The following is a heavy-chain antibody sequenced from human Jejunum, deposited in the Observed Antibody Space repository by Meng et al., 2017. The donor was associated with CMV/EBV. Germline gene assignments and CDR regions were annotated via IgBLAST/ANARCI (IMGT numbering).Heavy chain of an antibody. Sequence: FSSFSISWVRQAPGLGLEWMGRFIPLLGVAVYAQKFQGRVTITADKSTTTAYMDLSGLRSEDTAVYYCASQGYDFWSGYYAFDIWGQGTKVTVSS. CDR3: ASQGYDFWSGYYAFDI. CDR1: FSSFS. V-gene: IGHV1-69*02. CDR2: FIPLLGVA. J-gene: IGHJ3*02. D-gene: IGHD3-3*01.